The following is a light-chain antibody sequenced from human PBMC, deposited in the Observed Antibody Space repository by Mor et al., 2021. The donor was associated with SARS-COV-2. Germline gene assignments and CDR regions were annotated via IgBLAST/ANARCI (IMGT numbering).Light chain of an antibody. V-gene: IGKV1-16*02. Sequence: ASRDIGNYLAWFQQKPGKAPKSLIYAVSNLQSGVPSKVSGVGSGTEFTLTISSLQPVDFATYYCQQYYNSPLTFGPGTKVDI. CDR3: QQYYNSPLT. CDR2: AVS. CDR1: RDIGNY. J-gene: IGKJ3*01.